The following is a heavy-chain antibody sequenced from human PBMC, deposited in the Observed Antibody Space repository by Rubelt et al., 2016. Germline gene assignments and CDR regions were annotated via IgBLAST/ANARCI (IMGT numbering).Heavy chain of an antibody. V-gene: IGHV3-30*04. Sequence: PGRSLRLSCAASGFTLSSYAMHWVRQAPGKGLEWVAVVSYDGSNKYYADSVKGRFTISRDNSKNTLYLQMNSLRPEDTAVYSCARDYSDAFDIWGQGTMVTVSS. CDR2: VSYDGSNK. J-gene: IGHJ3*02. D-gene: IGHD4-11*01. CDR1: GFTLSSYA. CDR3: ARDYSDAFDI.